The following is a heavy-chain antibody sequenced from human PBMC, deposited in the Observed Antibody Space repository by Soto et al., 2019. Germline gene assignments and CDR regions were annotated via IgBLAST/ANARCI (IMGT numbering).Heavy chain of an antibody. CDR3: ARGGITMVRGVISSYYFDY. J-gene: IGHJ4*02. CDR2: IYYSGST. Sequence: SETLSLTCTVAGGSISSSSYYWGWIRQPPGKGLEWIGSIYYSGSTYYNPSLKSRVTISVDTSKNQFSLKLSSVTAADTAVYYCARGGITMVRGVISSYYFDYWGQGTLVTVSS. D-gene: IGHD3-10*01. V-gene: IGHV4-39*01. CDR1: GGSISSSSYY.